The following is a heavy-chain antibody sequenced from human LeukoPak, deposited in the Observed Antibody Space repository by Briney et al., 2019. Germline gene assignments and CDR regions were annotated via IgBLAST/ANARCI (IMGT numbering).Heavy chain of an antibody. V-gene: IGHV3-73*01. J-gene: IGHJ4*02. CDR3: TRHGSETGFDY. CDR2: IRSKANSYAT. Sequence: GGSLRLSCAASGFTFSGSAVHWVRQASGKGLEWVGRIRSKANSYATAYAASVKGRFTISRDDSKNTAYLQMNSLKTEDTAVYYCTRHGSETGFDYWGQGTLVTVSS. CDR1: GFTFSGSA. D-gene: IGHD3-10*01.